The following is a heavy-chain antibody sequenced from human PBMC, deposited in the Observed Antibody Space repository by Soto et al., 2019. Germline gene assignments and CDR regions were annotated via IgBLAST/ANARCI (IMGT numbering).Heavy chain of an antibody. D-gene: IGHD5-12*01. V-gene: IGHV3-74*01. J-gene: IGHJ4*02. CDR2: INIDGSST. Sequence: GGSRRLSCAASGFTLSSYWMHWVRQAPGKGLVWVSRINIDGSSTSYADSVKGRFTISRDNAKNTLYLQVNSLRAEDTAVYYCARSRDGYNFVGDCWGQGTLVTVSS. CDR1: GFTLSSYW. CDR3: ARSRDGYNFVGDC.